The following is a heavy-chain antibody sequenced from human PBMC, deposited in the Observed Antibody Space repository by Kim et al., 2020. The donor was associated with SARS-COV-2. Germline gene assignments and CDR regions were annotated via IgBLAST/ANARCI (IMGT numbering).Heavy chain of an antibody. CDR1: GGSFSGYY. J-gene: IGHJ4*02. Sequence: SETLSLTCAVYGGSFSGYYWSWIRQPPGKGLEWIGEINHSGSTNYNPSLKSRVTISVDTSKNQFSLKLSSVTAADTAVYYCARASSSPFGFYYWGQGTL. CDR2: INHSGST. D-gene: IGHD6-13*01. V-gene: IGHV4-34*01. CDR3: ARASSSPFGFYY.